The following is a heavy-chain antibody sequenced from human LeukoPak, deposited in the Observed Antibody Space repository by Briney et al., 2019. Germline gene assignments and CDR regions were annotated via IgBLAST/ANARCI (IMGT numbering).Heavy chain of an antibody. J-gene: IGHJ3*02. Sequence: ASVKVTCKASGYTFTSYYMHWVRQAPGQGLEWMGWIYPDNGGTHYVQKFQGRVTMTRDTSITPAYMELSRLRSGDTAVYYCARARASGAFDIWGQGTMVPLSS. V-gene: IGHV1-2*02. D-gene: IGHD1-26*01. CDR3: ARARASGAFDI. CDR2: IYPDNGGT. CDR1: GYTFTSYY.